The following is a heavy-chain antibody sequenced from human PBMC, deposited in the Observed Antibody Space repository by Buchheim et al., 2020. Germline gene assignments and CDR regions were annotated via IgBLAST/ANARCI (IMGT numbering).Heavy chain of an antibody. CDR2: ISGSGGST. CDR3: AKDLCGDFWSGYFPCYYYGMDV. CDR1: GFTFSSYA. V-gene: IGHV3-23*01. Sequence: EVQLLESGGGLVQPGGSLRLSCAASGFTFSSYAMSWVRQAPGKGLEWVSAISGSGGSTYYADSVKGRFTISRDNSKNTLYLQMNSLRAEDTAVYYCAKDLCGDFWSGYFPCYYYGMDVWGQGTT. J-gene: IGHJ6*02. D-gene: IGHD3-3*01.